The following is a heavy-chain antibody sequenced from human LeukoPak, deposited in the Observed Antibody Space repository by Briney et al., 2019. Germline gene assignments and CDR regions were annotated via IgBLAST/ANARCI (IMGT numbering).Heavy chain of an antibody. CDR1: GFTFSSYA. V-gene: IGHV3-23*01. D-gene: IGHD3-16*02. J-gene: IGHJ4*02. CDR3: AKDRGAYDYVWGSYRSVAYYFDY. Sequence: GGFLRLSCAASGFTFSSYAMSWVRQAPGKGLEWVSAISGSGGSTYYADSVKGRFTISRDNSKNTLYLQMNSLRAEDTAVYYCAKDRGAYDYVWGSYRSVAYYFDYWGQGTLVTVSS. CDR2: ISGSGGST.